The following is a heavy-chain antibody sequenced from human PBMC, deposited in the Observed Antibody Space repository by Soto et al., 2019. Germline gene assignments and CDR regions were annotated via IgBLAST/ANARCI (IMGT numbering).Heavy chain of an antibody. V-gene: IGHV3-43*01. CDR3: VKGGNRGSGVDY. D-gene: IGHD3-10*01. CDR1: GFTFDDCP. Sequence: VQLVESGGVVAQPGGSLRLSCAASGFTFDDCPMHWVRQVPGKGLEWVSHITWDGARTYYADSVGGRFTISRDNTKNSLYLEMSRLRTEDTALYYCVKGGNRGSGVDYWGQGTLVTVSS. CDR2: ITWDGART. J-gene: IGHJ4*02.